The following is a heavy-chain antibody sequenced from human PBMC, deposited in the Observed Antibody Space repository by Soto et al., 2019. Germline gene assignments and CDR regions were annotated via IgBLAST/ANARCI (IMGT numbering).Heavy chain of an antibody. D-gene: IGHD5-18*01. V-gene: IGHV5-51*01. CDR2: IYPGDSDA. CDR3: ARGSLEAYTAMDDFGRYGMDV. Sequence: GESLKISCEAAGYSFTSYWIGWVRLMPAKGLEGMGIIYPGDSDARYSPSFQGQVTISADKSINTAYLQWSSLKASDTAIYYCARGSLEAYTAMDDFGRYGMDVWGQGTTVTVSS. CDR1: GYSFTSYW. J-gene: IGHJ6*02.